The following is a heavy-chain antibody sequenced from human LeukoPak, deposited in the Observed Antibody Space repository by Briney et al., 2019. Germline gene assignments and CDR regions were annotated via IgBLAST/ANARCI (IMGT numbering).Heavy chain of an antibody. CDR3: ASGPSDLGSSSQY. CDR1: GYTFTGYY. CDR2: INPNTGGT. Sequence: ASVKVSCKASGYTFTGYYMHWVRQAPGQGLEWIGWINPNTGGTNYAQKFQGRVTMTTDTSISTAYMELSSLKSDDTAVYYCASGPSDLGSSSQYWGQGTLVTVSS. V-gene: IGHV1-2*02. D-gene: IGHD6-6*01. J-gene: IGHJ4*02.